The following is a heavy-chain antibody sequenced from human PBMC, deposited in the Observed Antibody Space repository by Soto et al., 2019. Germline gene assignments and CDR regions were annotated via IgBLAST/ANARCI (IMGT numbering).Heavy chain of an antibody. CDR1: GFTVSTNY. D-gene: IGHD6-13*01. V-gene: IGHV3-66*01. CDR2: IYSGGHT. Sequence: GGSLRLSCAASGFTVSTNYMNWVRQAPGKGLEWVSVIYSGGHTYYADSVKGRFTISRDTSKNALYLQMNSLRAEDTAVYYCARDPPEAAWGQGTLVTVSS. CDR3: ARDPPEAA. J-gene: IGHJ4*02.